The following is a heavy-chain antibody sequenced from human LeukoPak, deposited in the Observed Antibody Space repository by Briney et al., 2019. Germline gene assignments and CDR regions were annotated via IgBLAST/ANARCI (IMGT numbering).Heavy chain of an antibody. D-gene: IGHD3-9*01. CDR3: ARDGDSLRYFGLSLNDAFDF. J-gene: IGHJ3*01. V-gene: IGHV3-30*03. Sequence: GGSLGLSCVASGFTFGLHGMHWVRQAPGKGLEWVALMSYDGSVKDYGDSVKGRFTVSRDNSKNTLSLQMNSLRPEDTALYYCARDGDSLRYFGLSLNDAFDFWGRGTMVTVSS. CDR2: MSYDGSVK. CDR1: GFTFGLHG.